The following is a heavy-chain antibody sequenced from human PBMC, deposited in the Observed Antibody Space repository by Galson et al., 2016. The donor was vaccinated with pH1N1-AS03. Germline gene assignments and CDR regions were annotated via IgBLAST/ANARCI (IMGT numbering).Heavy chain of an antibody. J-gene: IGHJ4*02. CDR1: GYTFTTYA. V-gene: IGHV1-3*01. CDR2: INVANGST. Sequence: SVKVSCKASGYTFTTYAIHWVRQAPGQSLEWMGRINVANGSTKYSQNVQGRVTITRDTSASTAYMELSSLRSEDTAMYYCARDGQQPLPFDYWGQGTLVTVSS. CDR3: ARDGQQPLPFDY. D-gene: IGHD6-13*01.